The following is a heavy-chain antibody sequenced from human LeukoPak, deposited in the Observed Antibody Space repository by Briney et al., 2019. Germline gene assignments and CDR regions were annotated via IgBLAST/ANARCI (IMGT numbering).Heavy chain of an antibody. V-gene: IGHV1-8*01. D-gene: IGHD6-19*01. CDR1: GYTFSIYD. CDR3: ARGYSSGWQGVDFMDV. J-gene: IGHJ6*03. Sequence: AASVKVSCTASGYTFSIYDINWVRQATRQGLEWMGWMNPNSGNTGYAQKFQGRITISRNTSISTAYMELSSLRFEDTAVYYCARGYSSGWQGVDFMDVWGKGTTVTVSS. CDR2: MNPNSGNT.